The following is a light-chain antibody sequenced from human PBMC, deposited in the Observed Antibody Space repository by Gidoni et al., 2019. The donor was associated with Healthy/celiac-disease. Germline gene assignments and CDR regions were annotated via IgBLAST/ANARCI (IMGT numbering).Light chain of an antibody. CDR2: DVS. J-gene: IGLJ1*01. CDR1: SSDVGGYNY. V-gene: IGLV2-11*01. CDR3: CSYAGSRYV. Sequence: QSALTQPRPVSGSPGQSVTISCTGTSSDVGGYNYVSWYQQHPGKAPKLMIYDVSKRPSGVPDRFSGSKSGNTASLTISGLQAEDEADYYCCSYAGSRYVFGTGTKVTVL.